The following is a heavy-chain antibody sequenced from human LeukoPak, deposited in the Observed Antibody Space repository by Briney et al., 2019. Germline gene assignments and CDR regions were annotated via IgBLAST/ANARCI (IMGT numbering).Heavy chain of an antibody. CDR2: IKRDGSDK. CDR1: GFTFSSYW. CDR3: GRVGAYYGSGSYSDY. Sequence: GGSLRLSCAASGFTFSSYWMSWVRQAPGKGLEWVANIKRDGSDKYYVGSVEGRFTISRDNAKKSLYLQMNSLRAEDTAVYYCGRVGAYYGSGSYSDYWGQGTLVTVSS. J-gene: IGHJ4*02. D-gene: IGHD3-10*01. V-gene: IGHV3-7*01.